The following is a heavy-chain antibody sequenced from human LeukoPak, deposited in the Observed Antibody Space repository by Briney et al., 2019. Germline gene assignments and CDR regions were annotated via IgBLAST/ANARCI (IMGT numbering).Heavy chain of an antibody. CDR2: INHSGST. J-gene: IGHJ4*02. Sequence: SETLSLTCAVYGGSFSGYYWSWIRQPPGKGLEWIGEINHSGSTNYNLSLKSRVTISVDTSKNQFSLKLSSVTAADTAVYYCARGRAAAGLNPLLDYWGQGTLVTVSS. CDR1: GGSFSGYY. CDR3: ARGRAAAGLNPLLDY. V-gene: IGHV4-34*01. D-gene: IGHD6-13*01.